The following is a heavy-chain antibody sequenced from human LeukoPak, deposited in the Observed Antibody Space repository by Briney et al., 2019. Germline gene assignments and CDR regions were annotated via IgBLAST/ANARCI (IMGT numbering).Heavy chain of an antibody. V-gene: IGHV3-23*01. D-gene: IGHD3-3*01. CDR3: AREAFTILRYYYYYYMDV. CDR1: GFTFSNYA. J-gene: IGHJ6*03. CDR2: ISGSASST. Sequence: GGSLRLSCAASGFTFSNYAMSWVRQAPGKGLEWVSAISGSASSTYHADSVKGRFTISRDNSKNTLYLQMNSLRAEDTAVYYCAREAFTILRYYYYYYMDVWGKGTTVTISS.